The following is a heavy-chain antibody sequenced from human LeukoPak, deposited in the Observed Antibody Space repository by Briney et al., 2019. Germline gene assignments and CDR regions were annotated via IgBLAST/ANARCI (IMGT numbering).Heavy chain of an antibody. CDR3: AREEDRDGYKIGGFDP. J-gene: IGHJ5*02. CDR2: INPSGGST. D-gene: IGHD5-24*01. CDR1: GYTFTSYY. V-gene: IGHV1-46*01. Sequence: ASVKVSCKASGYTFTSYYMHWVRQAPGQGLEWMGIINPSGGSTSYAQKFQGRVTMTRDTSTSTVYMELNSLRAEDTAVYYCAREEDRDGYKIGGFDPWGQGTLVTVSS.